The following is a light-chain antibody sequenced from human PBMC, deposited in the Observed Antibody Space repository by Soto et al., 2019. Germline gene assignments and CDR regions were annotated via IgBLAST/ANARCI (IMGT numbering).Light chain of an antibody. V-gene: IGLV2-14*01. J-gene: IGLJ1*01. CDR2: ASS. CDR3: SSYTSGSTLYV. CDR1: SSDVGGYNY. Sequence: QSVVTQPASVSGSPGQSITISCTGTSSDVGGYNYVSWYQHHPGKAPRLMIYASSNRPSGVSHRFSGSRSGNTASLTISGLQAEDEADYYCSSYTSGSTLYVFGTGTKVNVL.